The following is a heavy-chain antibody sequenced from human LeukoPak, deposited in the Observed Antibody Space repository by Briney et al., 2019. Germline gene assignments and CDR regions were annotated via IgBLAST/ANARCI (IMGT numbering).Heavy chain of an antibody. CDR2: INPNSGGT. D-gene: IGHD3-3*01. Sequence: ASVKVSCKASGYTFTGYYMHWVRQAPGQGLEWMGWINPNSGGTNYAQKSQGRVTMTRDTSISTAYMELSRLRSDDTAVYYCARGGVLVDYYYYMDVWGKGTTVTISS. V-gene: IGHV1-2*02. J-gene: IGHJ6*03. CDR3: ARGGVLVDYYYYMDV. CDR1: GYTFTGYY.